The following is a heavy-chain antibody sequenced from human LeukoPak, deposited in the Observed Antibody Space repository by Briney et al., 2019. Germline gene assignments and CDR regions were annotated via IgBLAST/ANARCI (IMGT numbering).Heavy chain of an antibody. D-gene: IGHD6-19*01. CDR3: ARGSGWYFY. CDR1: GGSISSYY. CDR2: IYYSGST. Sequence: SETLSLTCTVSGGSISSYYWSWIRQPPGKGLEWIGYIYYSGSTNYNPSLKSRVTISVDTSKNQFSLKLSSVTAADAAVYFCARGSGWYFYWGQGTLVTVSS. J-gene: IGHJ4*02. V-gene: IGHV4-59*01.